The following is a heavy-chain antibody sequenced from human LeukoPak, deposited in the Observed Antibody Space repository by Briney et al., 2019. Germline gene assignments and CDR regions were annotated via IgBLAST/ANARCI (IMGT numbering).Heavy chain of an antibody. D-gene: IGHD1-1*01. CDR1: GFTFSNHW. CDR2: IIGPGNEI. V-gene: IGHV3-74*01. Sequence: GGSLRLSCAASGFTFSNHWMHWVRHAPGKGPVWISDIIGPGNEIIYADFVKGRFTISRDNAKNTLYLQINSLGAEDTAVYYCVRHNTYTMDVWGQGTTVTVSS. J-gene: IGHJ6*02. CDR3: VRHNTYTMDV.